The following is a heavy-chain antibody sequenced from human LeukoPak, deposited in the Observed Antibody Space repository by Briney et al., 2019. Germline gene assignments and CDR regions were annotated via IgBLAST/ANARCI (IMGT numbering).Heavy chain of an antibody. CDR2: IAPDSRTI. V-gene: IGHV3-48*04. J-gene: IGHJ5*02. Sequence: PGGSLRLSCAASGFKFSDYSMNWVRQAPGKGLEWVSYIAPDSRTIYYADSVKGRFTISRDNAKNLLYLQMNSLRAEDTAVYYCARGPPLFDPWGQGTLVAVSS. CDR1: GFKFSDYS. CDR3: ARGPPLFDP.